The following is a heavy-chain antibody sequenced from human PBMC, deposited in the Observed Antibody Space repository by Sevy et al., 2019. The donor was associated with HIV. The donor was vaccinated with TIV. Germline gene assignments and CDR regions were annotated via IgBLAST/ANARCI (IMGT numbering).Heavy chain of an antibody. CDR3: ARCPDAAMVGQGAFDI. J-gene: IGHJ3*02. Sequence: ASVKVSCKASGGTFSSYAISWVRQAPGQGLEWMGRIIPILGIANYAQKFQGRVTITADKSTSTPYMELISLRAEDTAVYYCARCPDAAMVGQGAFDIWGQGTMFTVS. V-gene: IGHV1-69*04. CDR1: GGTFSSYA. D-gene: IGHD5-18*01. CDR2: IIPILGIA.